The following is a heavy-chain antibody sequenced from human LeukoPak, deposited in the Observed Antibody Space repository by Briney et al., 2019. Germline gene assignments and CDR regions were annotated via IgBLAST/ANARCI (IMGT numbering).Heavy chain of an antibody. D-gene: IGHD3-10*01. Sequence: GGSLRLSCAASGFTFSSYWMSRVRQAPGKGLEWVANIKQNGSEKYYVDFVKGRFTISRDNAKNSLYLQMNSLRAEDTAVYYCARAHMVRGAAYYFDYWGQGTLVTVSS. CDR1: GFTFSSYW. CDR3: ARAHMVRGAAYYFDY. J-gene: IGHJ4*02. V-gene: IGHV3-7*04. CDR2: IKQNGSEK.